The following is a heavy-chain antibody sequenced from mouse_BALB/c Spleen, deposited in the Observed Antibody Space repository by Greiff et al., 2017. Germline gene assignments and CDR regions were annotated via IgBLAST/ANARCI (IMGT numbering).Heavy chain of an antibody. D-gene: IGHD2-1*01. CDR2: IWWNDDK. Sequence: QVTLKECGPGILQPSQTLSLTCSFSGFSLSTSGMSVGWIRQPSGKGLEWLAHIWWNDDKYYNPALKSRLTISKDTSNNQVFLKIASVVTADTATYYCARILYYDYAMDYWGQGTSVTVSS. J-gene: IGHJ4*01. V-gene: IGHV8-8*01. CDR1: GFSLSTSGMS. CDR3: ARILYYDYAMDY.